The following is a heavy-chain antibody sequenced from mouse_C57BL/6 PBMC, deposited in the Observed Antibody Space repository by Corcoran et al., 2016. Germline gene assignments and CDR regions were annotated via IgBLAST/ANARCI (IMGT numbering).Heavy chain of an antibody. CDR3: AFYYGYDDAMDY. J-gene: IGHJ4*01. V-gene: IGHV1-26*01. CDR2: INPNNGGT. CDR1: GYTFTDYY. D-gene: IGHD2-2*01. Sequence: EVQLQQSGPELVKPGASVKISCKASGYTFTDYYMNWVKQSHGKSLEWIGDINPNNGGTSYTQKFKVKATLTVDKSSSTAYMELRSLTSEDSAVYYCAFYYGYDDAMDYWGQGTSVTVSS.